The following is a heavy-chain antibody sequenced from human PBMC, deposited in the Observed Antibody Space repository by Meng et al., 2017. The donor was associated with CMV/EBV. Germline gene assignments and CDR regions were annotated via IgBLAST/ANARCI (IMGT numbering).Heavy chain of an antibody. J-gene: IGHJ6*02. D-gene: IGHD2-2*02. CDR2: INPSGGST. V-gene: IGHV1-46*01. Sequence: ASVKVSCKASGYTFTSYYMHWVRQAPGQGLEWMGIINPSGGSTSYAQKFQGRVTMTRDTSTSTVYMEPSSLRSEDTAVYYCAREGICSSTSCYTYYYYGMDVWGQGTTVTVSS. CDR3: AREGICSSTSCYTYYYYGMDV. CDR1: GYTFTSYY.